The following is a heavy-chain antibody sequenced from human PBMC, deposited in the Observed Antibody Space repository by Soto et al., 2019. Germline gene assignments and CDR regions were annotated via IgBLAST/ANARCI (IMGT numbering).Heavy chain of an antibody. CDR1: GYSFTSYL. CDR3: ARLGVTTYYYYYYGMEV. CDR2: IYPGDSDT. Sequence: PGESLKISFKGSGYSFTSYLICWVRQMPVKGLEWMGIIYPGDSDTRYSPSFQGQVTISADKSISTAYLQWSSLKASDTAMYYCARLGVTTYYYYYYGMEVCGQGTTVAVCS. J-gene: IGHJ6*02. D-gene: IGHD4-4*01. V-gene: IGHV5-51*01.